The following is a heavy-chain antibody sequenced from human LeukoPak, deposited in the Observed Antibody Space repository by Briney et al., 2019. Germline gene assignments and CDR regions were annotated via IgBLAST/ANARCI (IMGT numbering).Heavy chain of an antibody. CDR3: ARASYCSGGSCYSDY. Sequence: ASVKVSCKASGYTFTSYSISWVRQAPGQGLEWMGWISAYNGNTIYAQKVKGRVTMTTDTSTSTAYMELRSLRSDDTAVYYCARASYCSGGSCYSDYWGQGTLVTVSS. CDR1: GYTFTSYS. CDR2: ISAYNGNT. J-gene: IGHJ4*02. D-gene: IGHD2-15*01. V-gene: IGHV1-18*01.